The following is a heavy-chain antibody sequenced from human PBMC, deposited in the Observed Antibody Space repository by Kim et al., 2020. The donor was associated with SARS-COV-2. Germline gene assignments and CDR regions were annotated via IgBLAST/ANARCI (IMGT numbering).Heavy chain of an antibody. V-gene: IGHV3-49*03. CDR2: IRSKAYGGTT. Sequence: GGSLRLSCTASGFTFGDYAMSWFRQAPGKGLEWVGFIRSKAYGGTTEYATSVKGRFTISRDDSKSIAYLQMNSLKTEDTAVYYCTRRHYYDSSGTWGQGTLVTVSS. CDR1: GFTFGDYA. CDR3: TRRHYYDSSGT. D-gene: IGHD3-22*01. J-gene: IGHJ5*02.